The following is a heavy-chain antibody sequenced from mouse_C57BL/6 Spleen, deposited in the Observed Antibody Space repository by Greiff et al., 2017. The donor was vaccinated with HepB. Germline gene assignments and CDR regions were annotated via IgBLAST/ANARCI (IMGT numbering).Heavy chain of an antibody. CDR3: ASIYYDYDGGRFDY. Sequence: QVQLQQPGAELVKPGASVKMSCKASGYTFTSYWITWVKQRPGQGLEWIGDIYPGSGSTNYNEKFKSKATLTVDTSSSTAYMQLSSLTSEDSAVYYCASIYYDYDGGRFDYWGQGTTLTVSS. CDR2: IYPGSGST. D-gene: IGHD2-4*01. J-gene: IGHJ2*01. CDR1: GYTFTSYW. V-gene: IGHV1-55*01.